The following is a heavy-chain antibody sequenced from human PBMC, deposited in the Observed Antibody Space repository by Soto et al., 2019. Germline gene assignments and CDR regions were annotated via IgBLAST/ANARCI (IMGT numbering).Heavy chain of an antibody. CDR3: ASQRDLGDYDY. D-gene: IGHD4-17*01. J-gene: IGHJ4*02. CDR2: VKQDGSVT. V-gene: IGHV3-7*01. CDR1: GFTFTSYW. Sequence: GGSLRLSCVASGFTFTSYWMSWVRQAPGKGLEWVANVKQDGSVTYYVDSVRGRFIISRDNAKNSVYLQMSSLTAGDTAVYYCASQRDLGDYDYWGQGILVTVSS.